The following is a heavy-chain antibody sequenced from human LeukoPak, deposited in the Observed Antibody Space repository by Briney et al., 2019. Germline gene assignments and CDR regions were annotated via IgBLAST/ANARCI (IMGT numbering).Heavy chain of an antibody. J-gene: IGHJ4*02. CDR1: GFTFDDYA. V-gene: IGHV3-9*03. Sequence: PGRSLRLSCAASGFTFDDYAMHWVRQAPGKGLEWVSGISWNSGSIGYADSVKGRFTISRDNAKNSLYLQMNSLRPEDMALYYCAKDYTNLPYYFDYWGQGTLVTVSS. CDR3: AKDYTNLPYYFDY. CDR2: ISWNSGSI. D-gene: IGHD4-11*01.